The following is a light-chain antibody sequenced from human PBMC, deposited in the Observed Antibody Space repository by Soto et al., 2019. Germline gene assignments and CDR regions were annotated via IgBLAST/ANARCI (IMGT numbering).Light chain of an antibody. CDR3: QHYGASPLFT. V-gene: IGKV3-20*01. Sequence: EVVLTQSPGTLSLSPGERATLSCRASKGVTTAYLAWYQHKPGQAPRLLIYGASNRATGIPDRFSGSGSGRAFTLTISRLEPEDFAVYSCQHYGASPLFTFAPGTKVDLK. CDR1: KGVTTAY. CDR2: GAS. J-gene: IGKJ3*01.